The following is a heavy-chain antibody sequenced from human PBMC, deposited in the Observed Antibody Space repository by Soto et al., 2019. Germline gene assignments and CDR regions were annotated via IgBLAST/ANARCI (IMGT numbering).Heavy chain of an antibody. CDR1: GGSISSGGYY. J-gene: IGHJ5*02. CDR2: IYYSGST. V-gene: IGHV4-31*03. D-gene: IGHD6-19*01. Sequence: QVQLQESGPGLVKPSQTLSLTCTVSGGSISSGGYYWSWIRQHPGKGLEWIGYIYYSGSTYYNPSLKSRVTLSVDTSKNQFSLKLSSVTAADTAVYYCARSGSGWPPYSNPMNWFDPWGQGTLVTVSS. CDR3: ARSGSGWPPYSNPMNWFDP.